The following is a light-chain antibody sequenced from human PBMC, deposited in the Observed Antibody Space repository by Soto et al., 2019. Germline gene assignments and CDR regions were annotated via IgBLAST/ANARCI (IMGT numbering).Light chain of an antibody. Sequence: QSALTQPRSVSGSPGQSVAISCTGASSDVGAYIYVSWYQHHPGKAPKLIIYDVSKRPSGVPDRFSGSKSANTASLTISGLQTDDEADYYCCSYAGSYTHVFGTGTKVTVL. CDR1: SSDVGAYIY. CDR3: CSYAGSYTHV. CDR2: DVS. J-gene: IGLJ1*01. V-gene: IGLV2-11*01.